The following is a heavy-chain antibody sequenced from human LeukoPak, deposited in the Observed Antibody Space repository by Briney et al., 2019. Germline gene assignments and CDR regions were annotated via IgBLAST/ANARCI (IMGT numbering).Heavy chain of an antibody. J-gene: IGHJ4*02. Sequence: GGSLRLSCEASGLTFSNYWRSWVRQAPGKGLEWVGNISPDGSAAFYVDSVRGRVISSSDNAKNSLYLQMFSLRAEDTAVSYCARSVDYWGQGTLVTVSS. CDR3: ARSVDY. V-gene: IGHV3-7*01. CDR2: ISPDGSAA. CDR1: GLTFSNYW.